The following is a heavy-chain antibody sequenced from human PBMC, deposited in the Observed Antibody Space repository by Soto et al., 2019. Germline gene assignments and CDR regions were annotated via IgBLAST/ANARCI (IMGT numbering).Heavy chain of an antibody. D-gene: IGHD3-3*01. CDR2: IGSSGST. V-gene: IGHV3-23*01. Sequence: GGSLRLSCVASGFTFDTYALNWVRQAPGKGLEWVSAIGSSGSTYYADSVKGRFTISRDTPKKTLYLQMNSLRVENTAKYYCAKGFRSLEWYSLAPFDYWGQGALVTVSS. CDR3: AKGFRSLEWYSLAPFDY. CDR1: GFTFDTYA. J-gene: IGHJ4*02.